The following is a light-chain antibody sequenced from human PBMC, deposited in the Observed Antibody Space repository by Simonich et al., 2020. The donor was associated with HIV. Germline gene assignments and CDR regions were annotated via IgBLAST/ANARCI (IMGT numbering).Light chain of an antibody. CDR2: LGS. CDR1: QSLLHCNGYNY. Sequence: DIVMTQSPLSLPVTPGEPASISCRVSQSLLHCNGYNYLDWYLQKPGQSPQLLIYLGSNRASGVPDRFSGSGSGTDFTLKISRVEAEDVGVYYCMQALQTPFTFGPGTKVDIK. V-gene: IGKV2-28*01. J-gene: IGKJ3*01. CDR3: MQALQTPFT.